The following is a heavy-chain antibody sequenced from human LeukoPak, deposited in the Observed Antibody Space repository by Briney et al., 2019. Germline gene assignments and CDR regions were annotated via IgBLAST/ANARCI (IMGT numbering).Heavy chain of an antibody. V-gene: IGHV4-59*01. CDR2: ISYSGST. Sequence: SETLSLTCTVSNASISSSYWSWIRQPPGTGLEWIGYISYSGSTTYNPSLKSRVTISVDTSKNQFSLKLSSVTAADTAVYYCARAYYDTSGYYYVAHFDYWGQGTLVTVSS. J-gene: IGHJ4*02. CDR1: NASISSSY. CDR3: ARAYYDTSGYYYVAHFDY. D-gene: IGHD3-22*01.